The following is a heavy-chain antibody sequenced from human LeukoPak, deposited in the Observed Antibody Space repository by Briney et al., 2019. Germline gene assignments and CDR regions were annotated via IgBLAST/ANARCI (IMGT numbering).Heavy chain of an antibody. CDR3: ARHNYYDSSGYVGMDV. D-gene: IGHD3-22*01. V-gene: IGHV4-59*11. J-gene: IGHJ6*03. CDR2: IYYTGVT. CDR1: GGSISSHY. Sequence: SETLSLTCTVSGGSISSHYWSWIRQPPGKGLEWIGYIYYTGVTNYNPSLQTRVTISVDTSKHQFSLKLSSVTAADTAIYYCARHNYYDSSGYVGMDVWGNGTTVIVSS.